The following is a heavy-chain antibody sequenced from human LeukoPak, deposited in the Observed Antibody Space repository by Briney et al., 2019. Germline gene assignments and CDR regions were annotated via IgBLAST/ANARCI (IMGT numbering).Heavy chain of an antibody. CDR2: IRSKANNYAT. D-gene: IGHD1-7*01. V-gene: IGHV3-73*01. CDR3: AKEGGTGTRFDY. CDR1: GFTFSGSA. J-gene: IGHJ4*02. Sequence: GGSLRLSCAASGFTFSGSAMHWVRQASGKGLEWVGRIRSKANNYATAYAASVRGRFTISRDDSKTTAYLQMNSLRAEDTAVYYCAKEGGTGTRFDYWGQGTLVTVSS.